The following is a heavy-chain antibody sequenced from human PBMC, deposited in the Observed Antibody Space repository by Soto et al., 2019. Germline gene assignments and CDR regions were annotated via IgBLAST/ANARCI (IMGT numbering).Heavy chain of an antibody. CDR3: SRLPPFSYSAYDYPIDV. Sequence: EVQLVECGGGLVKPGWSLRLSCITSGFAFGDFAMTWFRQAPGKVVEWVGVITSKKYGGTPQFAASVQGRFSISLDDSKSSAYLQINNLITDYTAVYYCSRLPPFSYSAYDYPIDVWGQGTTVTVSS. D-gene: IGHD5-12*01. CDR2: ITSKKYGGTP. J-gene: IGHJ6*02. V-gene: IGHV3-49*05. CDR1: GFAFGDFA.